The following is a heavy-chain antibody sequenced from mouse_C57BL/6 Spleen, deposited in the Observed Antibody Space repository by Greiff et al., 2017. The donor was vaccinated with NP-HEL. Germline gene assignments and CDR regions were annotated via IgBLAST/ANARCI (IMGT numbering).Heavy chain of an antibody. CDR1: GYTFTSYW. D-gene: IGHD2-4*01. J-gene: IGHJ4*01. CDR2: IDPSDSET. Sequence: QVQLQQPGAELVRPGSSVKLSCKASGYTFTSYWMHWVKQRPIQGLEWIGNIDPSDSETHYNQKFKDKATLTVDKSSSTAYMQLSSLTSEDSAVYYCASLRLDYYAMDYWGQGTSVTVSS. V-gene: IGHV1-52*01. CDR3: ASLRLDYYAMDY.